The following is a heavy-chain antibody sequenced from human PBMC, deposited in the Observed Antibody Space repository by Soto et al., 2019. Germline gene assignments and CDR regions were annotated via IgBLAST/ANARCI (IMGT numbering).Heavy chain of an antibody. V-gene: IGHV4-39*01. J-gene: IGHJ4*02. CDR3: ARQGLRYCSAGICYPSYFDY. D-gene: IGHD2-15*01. Sequence: PSETLSLTCTVSGDSINNNNYYWGWIRQPPGKGLEWIGSAYYSGSTYYNPSLKSRVTISVDTSKNLFSLRLGSVTAADTAVYYCARQGLRYCSAGICYPSYFDYWGQGTLVTVS. CDR1: GDSINNNNYY. CDR2: AYYSGST.